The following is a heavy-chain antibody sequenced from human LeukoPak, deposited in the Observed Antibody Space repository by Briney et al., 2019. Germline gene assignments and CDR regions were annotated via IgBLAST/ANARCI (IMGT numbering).Heavy chain of an antibody. J-gene: IGHJ4*02. V-gene: IGHV3-66*01. CDR2: IYSGGST. Sequence: GGSLRLSCAASGFTVSSNYMSWVRQAPGKGLEWVSVIYSGGSTYYADSVKGRFTISRDNSKNTLYLQMNSLRAEDTAVYYCARDSCSSTSCYVGNNWGQGTLVTVSS. CDR3: ARDSCSSTSCYVGNN. D-gene: IGHD2-2*01. CDR1: GFTVSSNY.